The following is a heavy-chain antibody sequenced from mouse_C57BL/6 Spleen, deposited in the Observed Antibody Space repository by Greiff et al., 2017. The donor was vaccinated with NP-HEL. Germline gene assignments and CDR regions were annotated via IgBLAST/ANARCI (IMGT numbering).Heavy chain of an antibody. V-gene: IGHV14-4*01. J-gene: IGHJ3*01. D-gene: IGHD1-1*01. CDR1: GFNIKDDY. CDR3: TTGIDYYSSSLFAY. Sequence: EVQLQQSGAELVRPGASVKLSCTASGFNIKDDYMHWVKQRPEQGLEWIGWIDPENGDTEYASKFQGKATITADTSSNTAYLQLSSLTSEDTAVYYCTTGIDYYSSSLFAYWGQGTLVTVSA. CDR2: IDPENGDT.